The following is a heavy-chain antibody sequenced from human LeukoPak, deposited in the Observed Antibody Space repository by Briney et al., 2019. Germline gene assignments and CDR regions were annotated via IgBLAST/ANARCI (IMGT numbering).Heavy chain of an antibody. CDR3: ARALNPYYYYVDV. D-gene: IGHD1-14*01. V-gene: IGHV4-59*01. J-gene: IGHJ6*03. CDR1: GGSISSYY. CDR2: IYYSGST. Sequence: PSETLSLTCTVSGGSISSYYWSWIRQPPGKGLEWIGYIYYSGSTNYNPSLKSRVTISVDTSKNQFSLKLSSVTAADTAVYYCARALNPYYYYVDVWGKGTTVTVSS.